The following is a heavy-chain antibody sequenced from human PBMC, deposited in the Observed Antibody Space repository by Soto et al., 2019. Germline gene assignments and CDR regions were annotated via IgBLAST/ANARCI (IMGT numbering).Heavy chain of an antibody. J-gene: IGHJ3*02. CDR3: ARDRAHCSGGSCIPDAFDI. V-gene: IGHV1-46*01. CDR2: INPSGGST. CDR1: GYTFTSYY. D-gene: IGHD2-15*01. Sequence: ASVKVSCKASGYTFTSYYMHWVRQAPGQGLEWMGIINPSGGSTSYAQKFQGRVTMTRDTSTSTVYMELSSLRSEDTAVYYCARDRAHCSGGSCIPDAFDIWGQGTMVTVSS.